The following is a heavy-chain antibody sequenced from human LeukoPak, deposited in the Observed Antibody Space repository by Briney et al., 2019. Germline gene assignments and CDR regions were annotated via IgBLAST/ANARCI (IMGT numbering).Heavy chain of an antibody. D-gene: IGHD4-17*01. Sequence: SETLSLTCAVYGESFSGYYWSWLRLPPGKGLEWIGEINHSGSTNYNPSLKSRVTISVDTSKNQFSLKLSSVTAADTAVYYCAILYGDYEYYFDYWGQGTLVTVSS. V-gene: IGHV4-34*01. CDR1: GESFSGYY. J-gene: IGHJ4*02. CDR2: INHSGST. CDR3: AILYGDYEYYFDY.